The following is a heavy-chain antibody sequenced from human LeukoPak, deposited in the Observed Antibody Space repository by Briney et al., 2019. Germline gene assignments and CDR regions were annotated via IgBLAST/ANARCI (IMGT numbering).Heavy chain of an antibody. V-gene: IGHV3-11*04. D-gene: IGHD3-22*01. J-gene: IGHJ4*02. CDR2: ISSSGSII. CDR3: ARVGYDSSGRFDY. CDR1: GFTFSDYY. Sequence: GGSLRLSCAASGFTFSDYYMTWIRQAPGKGLEWVSYISSSGSIIYYADSVKGRFIISRDNAKNSLYLQMNSLRAEDTAVYFCARVGYDSSGRFDYWGQGTLVSVSS.